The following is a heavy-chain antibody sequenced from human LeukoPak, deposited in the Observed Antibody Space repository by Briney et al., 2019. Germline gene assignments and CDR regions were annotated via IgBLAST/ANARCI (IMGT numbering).Heavy chain of an antibody. V-gene: IGHV1-18*01. CDR2: ISAYNGNT. CDR3: ARDEGELPTGRAFDI. D-gene: IGHD1-26*01. Sequence: ASVKVSCKASGYTVTPYGISWVRQAPAQGLECMGWISAYNGNTKSAQKFQGRVTMTTDTSRTTAYMELRSLRSDDTAVYYCARDEGELPTGRAFDIWGQGTMVTVSS. CDR1: GYTVTPYG. J-gene: IGHJ3*02.